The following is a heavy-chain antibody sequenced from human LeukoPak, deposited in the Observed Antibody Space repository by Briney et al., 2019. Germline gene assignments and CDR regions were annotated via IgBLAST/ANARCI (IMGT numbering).Heavy chain of an antibody. Sequence: PSETLSLTCAVYGGSFSGYYWSWIRQPPGKGLEWIGEINHSGSTNYNPSLKSRVTISVDTSKNQFSLKLSSVTAADTAVYYCATSPPVDTAMVPARSYYYYMDVWGKGTTVTVSS. CDR3: ATSPPVDTAMVPARSYYYYMDV. J-gene: IGHJ6*03. V-gene: IGHV4-34*01. CDR1: GGSFSGYY. CDR2: INHSGST. D-gene: IGHD5-18*01.